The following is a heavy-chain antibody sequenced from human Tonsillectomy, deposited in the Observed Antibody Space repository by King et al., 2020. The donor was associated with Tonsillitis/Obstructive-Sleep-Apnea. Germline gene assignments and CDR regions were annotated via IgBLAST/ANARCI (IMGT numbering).Heavy chain of an antibody. CDR1: GFTFSNAW. J-gene: IGHJ4*02. CDR2: IKSKTDGGTT. Sequence: VQLVESGGGLVKPGGSLRLSCAASGFTFSNAWMSWVRQAPGKGLEWGGRIKSKTDGGTTDYAAPVKGRFTISRDDSKNTLYLQMNSLKTEDTAVYYCTTPRDYWGQGTLVTVSS. V-gene: IGHV3-15*01. CDR3: TTPRDY.